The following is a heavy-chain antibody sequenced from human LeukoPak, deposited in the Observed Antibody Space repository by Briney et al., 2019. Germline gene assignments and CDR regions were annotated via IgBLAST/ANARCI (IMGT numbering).Heavy chain of an antibody. D-gene: IGHD1-1*01. J-gene: IGHJ6*03. CDR3: ARHDNTDPNRGSYCYMDV. Sequence: SETLSLTCSVSGGSIISSSFYWGWIRRPPGKGLEWIGSIYYTGATYYNPSLKSRVTMSVDTSKNQFSLKLSSVTAADTSVYYCARHDNTDPNRGSYCYMDVWGKGTTVTISS. CDR2: IYYTGAT. V-gene: IGHV4-39*01. CDR1: GGSIISSSFY.